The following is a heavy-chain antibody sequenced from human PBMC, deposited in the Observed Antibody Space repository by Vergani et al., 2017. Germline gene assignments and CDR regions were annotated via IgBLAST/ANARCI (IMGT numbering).Heavy chain of an antibody. J-gene: IGHJ3*02. CDR1: GGSISSGDYY. D-gene: IGHD6-6*01. CDR2: IYYSGST. Sequence: QVQLQESGPGLVKPSQTLSLTCTVSGGSISSGDYYWSWIRQHPGEGLEWIGYIYYSGSTYYNPSLKSRVTISVDTSENQFSLKLSSVTAADTAVYYCARDFEYSNSFHTFDIWGQGTMVTVSS. CDR3: ARDFEYSNSFHTFDI. V-gene: IGHV4-31*03.